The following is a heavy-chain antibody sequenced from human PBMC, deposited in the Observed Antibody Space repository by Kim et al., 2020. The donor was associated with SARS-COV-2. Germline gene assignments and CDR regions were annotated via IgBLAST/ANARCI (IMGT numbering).Heavy chain of an antibody. D-gene: IGHD3-3*01. J-gene: IGHJ2*01. Sequence: GGSLRLSCAASGFTFSSYGMNWVRQAPGKGLEWVSFLSNSSGNIFYADSVKGRFTISRDNSKNSLYLQMNSLRDEDTAVYYCARGYYDIWSGYLFPDWGIDLWGRGTLVTVSS. CDR3: ARGYYDIWSGYLFPDWGIDL. V-gene: IGHV3-48*02. CDR1: GFTFSSYG. CDR2: LSNSSGNI.